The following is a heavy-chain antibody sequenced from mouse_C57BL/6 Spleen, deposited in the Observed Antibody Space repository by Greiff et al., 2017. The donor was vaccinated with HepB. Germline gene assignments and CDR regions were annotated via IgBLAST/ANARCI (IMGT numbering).Heavy chain of an antibody. V-gene: IGHV1-64*01. CDR1: GYTFTSYW. J-gene: IGHJ4*01. Sequence: QVQLQQPGAELVKPGASVKLSCKASGYTFTSYWMHWVKQRPGQGLEWIGMIHPNSGSTNYNEKFKSKATLTVDKSSSTAYMQISSLTSEDSAVYYCARTRDYSYAMDYWGQGTSVTVSS. CDR3: ARTRDYSYAMDY. D-gene: IGHD1-1*01. CDR2: IHPNSGST.